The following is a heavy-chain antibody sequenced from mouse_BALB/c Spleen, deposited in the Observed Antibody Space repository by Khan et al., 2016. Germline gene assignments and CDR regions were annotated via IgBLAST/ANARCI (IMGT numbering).Heavy chain of an antibody. V-gene: IGHV9-3*02. J-gene: IGHJ4*01. Sequence: QIQLVQSGPELKTPGETVKISCKASEFTFTNYGMNWVKQAPGKGLKWMGWINTNTGEPTYAEVFKGRFAFPLEASASTAYLQNNILKTEDTATYYCARTGNYPYDALDYWGQGTSVTVSS. CDR2: INTNTGEP. D-gene: IGHD2-14*01. CDR1: EFTFTNYG. CDR3: ARTGNYPYDALDY.